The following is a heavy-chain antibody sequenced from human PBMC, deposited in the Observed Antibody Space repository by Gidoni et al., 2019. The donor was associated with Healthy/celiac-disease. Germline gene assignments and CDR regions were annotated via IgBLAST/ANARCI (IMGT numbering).Heavy chain of an antibody. CDR3: AKGGVGATIDY. Sequence: QVQLVESGGGVVQPGRSLRLSCAASGFTFSSYGMHWVRQAPGKGLEWVAVISYDGSNKYYADSVKGRFTISRDNSKNTLYLQMNSRRAEDTAVYYCAKGGVGATIDYWGQGTLVTVSS. J-gene: IGHJ4*02. CDR2: ISYDGSNK. D-gene: IGHD1-26*01. CDR1: GFTFSSYG. V-gene: IGHV3-30*18.